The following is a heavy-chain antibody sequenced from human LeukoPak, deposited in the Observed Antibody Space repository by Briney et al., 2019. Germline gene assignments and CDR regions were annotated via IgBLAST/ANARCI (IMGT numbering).Heavy chain of an antibody. V-gene: IGHV4-34*01. Sequence: PSETLSLTCVVSGGPFTTYYWSWIRQPPGKGQEWIGEINHSGSTNYSPSLKSRVTLSVDLSKNQFSLKLNSVTAADTAVYYCAGPGAGDLDYWGQGTLVTVSS. J-gene: IGHJ4*02. D-gene: IGHD3-10*01. CDR2: INHSGST. CDR3: AGPGAGDLDY. CDR1: GGPFTTYY.